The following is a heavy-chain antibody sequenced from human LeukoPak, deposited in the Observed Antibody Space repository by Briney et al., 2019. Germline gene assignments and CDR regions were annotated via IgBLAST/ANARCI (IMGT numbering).Heavy chain of an antibody. CDR1: GVSIGSYY. V-gene: IGHV4-59*01. Sequence: SETLSLTGTVSGVSIGSYYWTWIRQPPGKGLEWIGYIYYSGSTNYNPSLKSRVTISVDTSKNQLSLKLTSVTAADTAVYYCARDLTSFDYWGQGTLVTVSS. CDR2: IYYSGST. CDR3: ARDLTSFDY. J-gene: IGHJ4*02. D-gene: IGHD3-9*01.